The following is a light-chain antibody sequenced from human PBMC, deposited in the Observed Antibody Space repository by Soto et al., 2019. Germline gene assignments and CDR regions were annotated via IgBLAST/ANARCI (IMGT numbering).Light chain of an antibody. V-gene: IGKV1-9*01. CDR1: QGISDY. J-gene: IGKJ4*01. Sequence: DIQLTQSPSFLSASVGDRVTITCRASQGISDYVAWYQQKPGKAPKLLIYAASTLNSGVPSRFSGSGSGTEFTLTISSLQPGDFASYYCQQLKSYPLTFGGGTKVEIK. CDR2: AAS. CDR3: QQLKSYPLT.